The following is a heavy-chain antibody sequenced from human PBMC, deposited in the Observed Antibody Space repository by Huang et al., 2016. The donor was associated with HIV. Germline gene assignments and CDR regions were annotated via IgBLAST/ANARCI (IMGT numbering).Heavy chain of an antibody. CDR1: GFTFTTYW. CDR3: ARDRRDVFDF. J-gene: IGHJ3*01. CDR2: INQDGTEK. V-gene: IGHV3-7*01. Sequence: EVQLVESGGGLVQPGGSLRLSCGASGFTFTTYWMTWVRQAPGKGLGWVANINQDGTEKYYVDSGKGRFTSSRDNAEKSLYLRMNRLRAEDTAIYYCARDRRDVFDFWGQGTMVTVSS.